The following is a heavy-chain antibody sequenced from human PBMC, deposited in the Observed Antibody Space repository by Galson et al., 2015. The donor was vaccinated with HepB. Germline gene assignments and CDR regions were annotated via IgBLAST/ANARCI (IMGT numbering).Heavy chain of an antibody. V-gene: IGHV3-53*01. CDR2: FYSGEIT. D-gene: IGHD3-16*02. CDR1: GFSVSSKY. Sequence: SLRLSCAASGFSVSSKYMSWVRQAPGKGLEWVSSFYSGEITYYADSVKGRFTISRDNSKNTVFLQMSSLRAEDTAVYYCAKGPWSYRFDSWGQGTLVAVSS. J-gene: IGHJ4*02. CDR3: AKGPWSYRFDS.